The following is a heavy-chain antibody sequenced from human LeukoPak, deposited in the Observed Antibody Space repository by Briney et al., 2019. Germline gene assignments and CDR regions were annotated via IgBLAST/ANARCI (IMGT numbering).Heavy chain of an antibody. CDR2: INTRGGPT. J-gene: IGHJ4*02. D-gene: IGHD2-8*01. V-gene: IGHV1-46*01. Sequence: SVNDSRQASVYTFTNYFLHWVRPAPGQGLEWMGIINTRGGPTTNVQKFRGRASLTFNTSTTTVYMELTNLTSRDTAVYFCAKDRYTNARGRYFDYCGQGTLVTTSS. CDR1: VYTFTNYF. CDR3: AKDRYTNARGRYFDY.